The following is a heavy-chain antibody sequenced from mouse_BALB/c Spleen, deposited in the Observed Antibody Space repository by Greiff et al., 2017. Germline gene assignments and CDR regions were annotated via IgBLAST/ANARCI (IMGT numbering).Heavy chain of an antibody. CDR1: GYSITSDYA. J-gene: IGHJ3*01. D-gene: IGHD1-1*01. CDR2: ISYSGST. Sequence: ESGPGLVKPSQSLSLTCTVTGYSITSDYAWNWIRQFPGNKLEWMGYISYSGSTSYNPSLKSRISITRDTSKNQFFLQLNSVTTEDTATYYCARGHYYGSSWFAYWGQGTLVTVSA. CDR3: ARGHYYGSSWFAY. V-gene: IGHV3-2*02.